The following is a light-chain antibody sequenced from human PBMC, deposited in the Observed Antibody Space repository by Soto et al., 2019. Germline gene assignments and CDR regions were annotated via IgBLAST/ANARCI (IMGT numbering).Light chain of an antibody. CDR1: SSDVGGYNY. CDR3: SSFSATTTTTVV. CDR2: EVS. V-gene: IGLV2-14*01. Sequence: QSALTQPASVSGSPGQSITISCTGTSSDVGGYNYVSWYQQQSGKAPKLMIHEVSNRPSGVSNRFSASKSGNTASLTISGLQTEDEADYFCSSFSATTTTTVVFGGGTKLTVL. J-gene: IGLJ2*01.